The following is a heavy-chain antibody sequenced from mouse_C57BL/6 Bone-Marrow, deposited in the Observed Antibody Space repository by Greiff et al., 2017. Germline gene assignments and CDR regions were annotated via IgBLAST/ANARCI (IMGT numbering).Heavy chain of an antibody. D-gene: IGHD1-1*01. Sequence: QVQLQQPGAELVKPGASVKMSCKASGYTFTGYWITWVKQRPGQGLEWIGDIYPGSGSTNYNEKFKSKATLTVDTSSSTAYMQLSSLTSEDSAVYYCARNPYSYGRGWGQGTTLTVSS. J-gene: IGHJ2*01. CDR3: ARNPYSYGRG. CDR2: IYPGSGST. V-gene: IGHV1-55*01. CDR1: GYTFTGYW.